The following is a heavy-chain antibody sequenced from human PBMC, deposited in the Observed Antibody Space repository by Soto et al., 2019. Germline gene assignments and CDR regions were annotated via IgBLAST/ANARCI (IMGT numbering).Heavy chain of an antibody. J-gene: IGHJ6*02. CDR1: SYTFTNYA. CDR3: ASHGDYGGAHGMDV. V-gene: IGHV1-18*01. CDR2: ISAFNGNT. D-gene: IGHD4-17*01. Sequence: GASVKVSCKASSYTFTNYAWVRQAPGQGLEWMGWISAFNGNTNYAQKFKGRVTMTTDTSTSTAYMELRSLSSDDTAVYYCASHGDYGGAHGMDVWGQGTTVTVSS.